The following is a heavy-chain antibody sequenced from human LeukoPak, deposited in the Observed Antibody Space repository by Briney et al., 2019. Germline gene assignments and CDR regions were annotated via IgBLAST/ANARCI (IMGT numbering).Heavy chain of an antibody. CDR3: ASSFVVVTPLPLAFDI. CDR2: FYAGGST. CDR1: GFSVSSNY. J-gene: IGHJ3*02. D-gene: IGHD2-21*02. V-gene: IGHV3-66*01. Sequence: PGGSLRLSCEASGFSVSSNYMSWVRQAPGKGLEWVSVFYAGGSTYYTDSVKGRFTISRDTSKNSLYLQMNSLRAEDTAVYYCASSFVVVTPLPLAFDIWGQGTMVTVSS.